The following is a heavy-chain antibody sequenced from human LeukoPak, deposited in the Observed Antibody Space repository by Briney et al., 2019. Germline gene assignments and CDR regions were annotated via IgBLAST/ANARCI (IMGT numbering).Heavy chain of an antibody. CDR2: ISGSGGST. V-gene: IGHV3-23*01. CDR1: GFTFSSYA. CDR3: AKNGLVPELYDY. J-gene: IGHJ4*02. Sequence: GGSLRLSCAASGFTFSSYAMSWVRQAPGKGLEWVSAISGSGGSTYYADSVKGRFTISRDNSKNTLYLQKNSLRAEDTAVYYCAKNGLVPELYDYWGQETLVTVSS. D-gene: IGHD1-26*01.